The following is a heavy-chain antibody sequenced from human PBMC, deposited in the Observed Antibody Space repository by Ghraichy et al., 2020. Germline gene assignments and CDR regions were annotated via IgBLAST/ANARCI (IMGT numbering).Heavy chain of an antibody. D-gene: IGHD3-3*01. J-gene: IGHJ4*02. CDR3: ARTQLRFLEDPGCYFDY. V-gene: IGHV3-11*06. Sequence: GGSLRLSCAASGFTFSDYYMSWIRQAPGKGLEWVSYISSSSSYTNYADSVKGRFTISRDNAKNSLYLQMNSLRAEDTAVYYCARTQLRFLEDPGCYFDYWGQGTLVTVSS. CDR2: ISSSSSYT. CDR1: GFTFSDYY.